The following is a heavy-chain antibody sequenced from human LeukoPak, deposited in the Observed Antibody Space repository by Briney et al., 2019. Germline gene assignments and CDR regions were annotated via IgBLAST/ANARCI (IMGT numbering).Heavy chain of an antibody. CDR3: ARGYDSHYYYYYMDV. CDR2: IIPIFGTA. D-gene: IGHD3-16*01. J-gene: IGHJ6*03. V-gene: IGHV1-69*05. Sequence: SVKVSCKASGGTFSSYAISWVRQAPGQGLEWMGGIIPIFGTANYAQKFQGRVTITTDESTSTAYMELNSLRSEDTAVYYCARGYDSHYYYYYMDVWGKGTTVTVSS. CDR1: GGTFSSYA.